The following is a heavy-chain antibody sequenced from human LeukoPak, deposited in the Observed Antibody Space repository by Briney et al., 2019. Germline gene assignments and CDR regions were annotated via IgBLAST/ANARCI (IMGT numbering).Heavy chain of an antibody. CDR1: GLTFSSYA. J-gene: IGHJ4*02. V-gene: IGHV3-23*01. Sequence: GGSLRLSCAASGLTFSSYAMSWVRQATGKGLEWVSAISGSGGSTYYADSVKGRFTISRDNSKNTLYLQMNSLRAEDTAVYYCRYGSGSDDYWGQGTLVTVSS. D-gene: IGHD3-10*01. CDR2: ISGSGGST. CDR3: RYGSGSDDY.